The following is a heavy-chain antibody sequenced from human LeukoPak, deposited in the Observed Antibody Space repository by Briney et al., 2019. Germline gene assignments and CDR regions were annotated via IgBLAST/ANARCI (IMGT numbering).Heavy chain of an antibody. J-gene: IGHJ6*02. CDR2: IYYSGNT. Sequence: PSETLSLTCTVSGGSINTYYWSWIRQPPGKGLEWIGYIYYSGNTNYNPSLKSRVTISVDPSKNQFSLNLSSVTAADTAVYYCARSGSYIAMYYYYAMDVWGRGTTVTVSS. CDR1: GGSINTYY. D-gene: IGHD3-10*01. V-gene: IGHV4-59*08. CDR3: ARSGSYIAMYYYYAMDV.